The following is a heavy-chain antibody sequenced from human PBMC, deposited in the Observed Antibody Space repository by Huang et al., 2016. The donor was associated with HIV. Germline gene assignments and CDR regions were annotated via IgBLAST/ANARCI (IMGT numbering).Heavy chain of an antibody. V-gene: IGHV4-39*02. D-gene: IGHD2-2*03. CDR2: GYFLGKP. J-gene: IGHJ6*02. CDR3: AREVRSVDTDRPDGYYYRGLDV. CDR1: GTSMTSSTFY. Sequence: QLRESGPGLVTPSETLSLTCSASGTSMTSSTFYWGWFRPPPGRGLEWIGSGYFLGKPFYTPCLKSRVTISIDTANKQYSMRLTSVTAADTAVYFCAREVRSVDTDRPDGYYYRGLDVWGQGTTVIVSS.